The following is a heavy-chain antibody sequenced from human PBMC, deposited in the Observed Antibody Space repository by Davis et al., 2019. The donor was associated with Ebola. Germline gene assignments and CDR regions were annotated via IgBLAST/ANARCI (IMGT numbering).Heavy chain of an antibody. J-gene: IGHJ4*02. CDR1: GFTFNNYA. D-gene: IGHD2-15*01. CDR3: ARSFHSGGIRTGFWDY. V-gene: IGHV3-30-3*01. Sequence: PGGSLRLSCAVSGFTFNNYALHWVRQAPGKGLEWVAAISYDGNYIYYADSVRGRFTISREDSENTLYLQMNSLRAEDTALYYCARSFHSGGIRTGFWDYWGQGTLVTVSS. CDR2: ISYDGNYI.